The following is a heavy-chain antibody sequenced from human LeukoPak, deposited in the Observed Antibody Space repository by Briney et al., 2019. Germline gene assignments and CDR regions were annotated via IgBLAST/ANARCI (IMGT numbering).Heavy chain of an antibody. Sequence: PSETLSLTCSVSGDSISSNNYYWGWIRQPPVKGLEWIGSIDYSGRTFYNPSLKSRVTISVDTSKNQFSLILNSVTAADTAVYYCARGRGSTWYGYYYYYYMDVWGKGTTVTISS. V-gene: IGHV4-39*07. CDR3: ARGRGSTWYGYYYYYYMDV. J-gene: IGHJ6*03. CDR1: GDSISSNNYY. CDR2: IDYSGRT. D-gene: IGHD6-13*01.